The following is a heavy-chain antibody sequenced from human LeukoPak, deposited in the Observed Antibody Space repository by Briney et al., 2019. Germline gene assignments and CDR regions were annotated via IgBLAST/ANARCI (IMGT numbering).Heavy chain of an antibody. CDR3: ARGNWNAFDY. Sequence: AGYLRLYCAASGFSFSRYWINWVRQAPEKGLKWVANIKEDGSEKNYVDSVKGRFSISRDNTNYSVSLQMSSLRDEDTAIYFCARGNWNAFDYWGQGIQVSVSS. CDR1: GFSFSRYW. CDR2: IKEDGSEK. D-gene: IGHD1-1*01. V-gene: IGHV3-7*04. J-gene: IGHJ4*02.